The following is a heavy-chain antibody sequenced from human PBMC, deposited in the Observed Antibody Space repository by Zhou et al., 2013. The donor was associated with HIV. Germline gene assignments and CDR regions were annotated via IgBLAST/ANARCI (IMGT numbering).Heavy chain of an antibody. CDR3: ARDRGDFWSGTKYFDY. CDR1: GYRFTSYG. CDR2: ISGYSGNT. Sequence: QVHLVQSGAEVKKPGASVKVSCKASGYRFTSYGISWVRQAPGQGLEWMGWISGYSGNTNHAQKLQGRFTVTTDTSTSTAYMELRSLRSDDTAIYYCARDRGDFWSGTKYFDYWGQGTLGHRLL. D-gene: IGHD3-3*01. J-gene: IGHJ4*02. V-gene: IGHV1-18*01.